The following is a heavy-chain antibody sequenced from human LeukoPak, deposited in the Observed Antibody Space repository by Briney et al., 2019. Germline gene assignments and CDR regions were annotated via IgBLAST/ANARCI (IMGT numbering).Heavy chain of an antibody. CDR2: ISGRGGRT. D-gene: IGHD3-10*01. CDR3: AKGDGFGLLWFAEVFDY. CDR1: GFTFTSFG. Sequence: PGGSXRLSCVASGFTFTSFGMNWVRQAPGKGLEWVSVISGRGGRTYYADSVKGRFTISREKCKKRVYVQMNRLRAEERAVYYCAKGDGFGLLWFAEVFDYWGQGTLVTVSS. J-gene: IGHJ4*02. V-gene: IGHV3-23*01.